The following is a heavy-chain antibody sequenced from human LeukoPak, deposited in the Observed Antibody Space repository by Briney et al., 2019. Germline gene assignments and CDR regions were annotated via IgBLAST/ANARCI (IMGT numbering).Heavy chain of an antibody. D-gene: IGHD3-9*01. J-gene: IGHJ6*03. CDR3: AREGGYFDWLSRYYYYYMDV. CDR2: IYTSGST. V-gene: IGHV4-4*07. CDR1: GGSISSYY. Sequence: SETLSLTCTVSGGSISSYYWSWIRQPAGKGLEWIGRIYTSGSTNYNPSLKSRVTMSVDTSKNQFSLKLSSVTAADTAVYYCAREGGYFDWLSRYYYYYMDVWGKGTTVTISS.